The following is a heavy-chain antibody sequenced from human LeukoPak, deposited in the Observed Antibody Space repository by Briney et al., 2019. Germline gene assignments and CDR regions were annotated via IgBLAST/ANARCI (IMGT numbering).Heavy chain of an antibody. CDR1: GGSISNYY. Sequence: SETLSLTCTVSGGSISNYYWSWIRQPPGKGLEWIAYIYNSGYTNYNPSLKSRATMSVDTSKNQFSLKLTSVTAADTAVYYCARASLDDSRNWFDPWGQGTLVTVSS. D-gene: IGHD3-22*01. CDR2: IYNSGYT. J-gene: IGHJ5*02. V-gene: IGHV4-59*01. CDR3: ARASLDDSRNWFDP.